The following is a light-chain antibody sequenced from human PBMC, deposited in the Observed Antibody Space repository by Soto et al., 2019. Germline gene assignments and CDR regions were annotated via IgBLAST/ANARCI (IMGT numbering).Light chain of an antibody. CDR1: QNIGTW. V-gene: IGKV1-5*03. Sequence: DVLMTQSPSTLSASVGDRVIITCRASQNIGTWLAWFQQKPGQAPKFLITQASNLETGVPSRFSGSGSGTEFTLTISSLQPDDFATYYCQQSNNYPWTFGQGTKVDIK. J-gene: IGKJ1*01. CDR3: QQSNNYPWT. CDR2: QAS.